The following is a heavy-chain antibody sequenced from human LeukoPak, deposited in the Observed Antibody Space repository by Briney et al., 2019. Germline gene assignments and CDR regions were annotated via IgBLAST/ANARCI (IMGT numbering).Heavy chain of an antibody. V-gene: IGHV4-30-4*01. J-gene: IGHJ6*02. CDR3: ARGVITIFGRLYGMDV. CDR1: GGSISSGDSY. CDR2: ISYSGST. Sequence: PSQTLSLTCTVSGGSISSGDSYWSWIRQPPGKGLEWIGYISYSGSTYYNPSLKSRVTISVDTSKNQFSLKLSSVTAADTAVYYCARGVITIFGRLYGMDVWGQGTTVTVSS. D-gene: IGHD3-3*01.